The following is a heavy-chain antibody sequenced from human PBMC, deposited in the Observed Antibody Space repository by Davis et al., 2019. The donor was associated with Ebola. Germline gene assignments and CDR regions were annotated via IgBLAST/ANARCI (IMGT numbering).Heavy chain of an antibody. CDR2: IIPMFGTA. Sequence: AASVTVSCTASGYIFTDYYIQWVRQAPGQGLEWMGGIIPMFGTAKYAQKFQGRVTITADESTSTAYMDLSSLRAEDTAVYYCAKKGYSYGYVPPPFDYWGQGTLVTVSS. CDR3: AKKGYSYGYVPPPFDY. J-gene: IGHJ4*02. D-gene: IGHD5-18*01. CDR1: GYIFTDYY. V-gene: IGHV1-69*13.